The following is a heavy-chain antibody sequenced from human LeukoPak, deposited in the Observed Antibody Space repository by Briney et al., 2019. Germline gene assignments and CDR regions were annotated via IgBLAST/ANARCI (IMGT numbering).Heavy chain of an antibody. CDR2: LSGSGAST. J-gene: IGHJ4*02. Sequence: GGSLRLSCAASGFTFSSYAMSWVRQAPGKGLEWVSTLSGSGASTSYADSVKGRFTISRDNSKNTLFLQMNSLRAEDTAVFYCAKRSGYTTGWFFDFWGQGTLVTVSS. V-gene: IGHV3-23*01. CDR1: GFTFSSYA. D-gene: IGHD6-19*01. CDR3: AKRSGYTTGWFFDF.